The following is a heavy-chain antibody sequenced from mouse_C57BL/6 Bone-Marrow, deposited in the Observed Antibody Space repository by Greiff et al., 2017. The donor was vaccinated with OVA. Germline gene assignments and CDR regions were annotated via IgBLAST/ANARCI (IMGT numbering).Heavy chain of an antibody. CDR1: GFNIKDDY. V-gene: IGHV14-4*01. J-gene: IGHJ4*01. CDR3: TRYYGSFYYYAMDY. Sequence: VHVKQSGAELVRPGASVKLSCTASGFNIKDDYMHWVKQRPEQGLEWIGWIDPENGDTEYASKFQGKATITADTSSNTAYLQLSSLTSEDTAVYYCTRYYGSFYYYAMDYWGQGTSVTVSS. CDR2: IDPENGDT. D-gene: IGHD1-1*01.